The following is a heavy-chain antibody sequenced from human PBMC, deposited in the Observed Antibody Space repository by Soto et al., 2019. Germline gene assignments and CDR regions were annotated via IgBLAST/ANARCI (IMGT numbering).Heavy chain of an antibody. CDR2: ISAYNGNT. CDR3: AKVVFKWVITNWFDP. D-gene: IGHD3-10*01. J-gene: IGHJ5*02. CDR1: GYTFTSYG. Sequence: ASVKVSCKASGYTFTSYGISWVRQAPGQGLEWMGWISAYNGNTNYAQKLQGRVTMTTDTSTSTAYMELRSLRSDDTAVYYCAKVVFKWVITNWFDPWGQGTLVTVSS. V-gene: IGHV1-18*01.